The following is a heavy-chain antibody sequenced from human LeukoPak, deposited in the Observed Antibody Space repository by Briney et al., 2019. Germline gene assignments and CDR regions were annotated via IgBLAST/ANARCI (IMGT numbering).Heavy chain of an antibody. J-gene: IGHJ6*03. CDR3: AKVPQYYDFWSGRYYYMDV. CDR1: GFTFSSYG. Sequence: GGSLRLSCAASGFTFSSYGMHWVRQAPGKGLEWVAFIRCDGSNKYYADSVKGRFTISRDNSKNTLYLQMNSLRAEDTAVYYCAKVPQYYDFWSGRYYYMDVWGKGTTVTVSS. CDR2: IRCDGSNK. V-gene: IGHV3-30*02. D-gene: IGHD3-3*01.